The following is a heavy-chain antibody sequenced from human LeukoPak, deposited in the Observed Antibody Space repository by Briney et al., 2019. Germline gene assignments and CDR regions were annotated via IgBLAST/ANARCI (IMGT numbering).Heavy chain of an antibody. J-gene: IGHJ6*03. CDR2: IYYSGSA. CDR1: GGSISSSSYY. Sequence: SETLSLTCTVSGGSISSSSYYWGWIRQPPGKGLEWIGSIYYSGSAYYSPSLKSRVTISLDRSKNQFSLKLTSVTAADTAVYYCARAGGFLGYLDVWGKGTTVTVSS. V-gene: IGHV4-39*07. D-gene: IGHD3-16*01. CDR3: ARAGGFLGYLDV.